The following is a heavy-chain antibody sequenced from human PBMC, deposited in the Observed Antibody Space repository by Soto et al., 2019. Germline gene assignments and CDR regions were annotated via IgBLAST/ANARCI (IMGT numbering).Heavy chain of an antibody. V-gene: IGHV1-69*06. CDR1: GGSFSSYA. D-gene: IGHD3-22*01. CDR3: ARALGHSSGRKGFDY. J-gene: IGHJ4*02. CDR2: IIPMFDTT. Sequence: SVKVSCKVSGGSFSSYAITWVRQAPGQGLEWMGGIIPMFDTTNYAQKFQGRVTITADKSTSTANMELSSLRSEDTAVYYCARALGHSSGRKGFDYWRQGTLVTVSS.